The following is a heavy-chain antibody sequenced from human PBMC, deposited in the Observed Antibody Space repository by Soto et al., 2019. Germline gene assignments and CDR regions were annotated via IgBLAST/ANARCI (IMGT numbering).Heavy chain of an antibody. D-gene: IGHD2-21*01. CDR1: GHTLTELP. CDR3: ATGVTVIGTFDF. CDR2: FDPEDGET. V-gene: IGHV1-24*01. J-gene: IGHJ4*02. Sequence: QVQLTQSGPEVKKPGASVKVSCKVSGHTLTELPMHWVRQAPGKGLEWMGGFDPEDGETIYAQKFQGRVTMTEDPSTDTAYMELSGLTSEEPAVFYCATGVTVIGTFDFWGQGTLLSVSS.